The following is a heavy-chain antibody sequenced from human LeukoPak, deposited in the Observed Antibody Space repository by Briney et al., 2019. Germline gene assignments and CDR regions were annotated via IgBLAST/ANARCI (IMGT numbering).Heavy chain of an antibody. CDR3: ARYHCTSTSCGFDP. J-gene: IGHJ5*02. CDR2: IYYSGTT. D-gene: IGHD2-2*01. Sequence: SGTLSLTCTVSGGSITSGSYYWSWIRQPPGKGLEWIVYIYYSGTTYYSPSLKSRLIMSVDTSKNHFSLDLSSVTAADTAVYYCARYHCTSTSCGFDPWGQGTLVTVSS. CDR1: GGSITSGSYY. V-gene: IGHV4-30-4*01.